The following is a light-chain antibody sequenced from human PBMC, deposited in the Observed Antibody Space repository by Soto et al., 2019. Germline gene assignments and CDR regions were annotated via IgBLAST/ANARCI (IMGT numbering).Light chain of an antibody. CDR3: QQYNYWPPQLT. J-gene: IGKJ4*01. CDR2: GTS. V-gene: IGKV3-15*01. CDR1: QSVSSK. Sequence: EIVMTQSPATLSVSVGERATLSCRGSQSVSSKLAWYQKKPGQAPRLLIYGTSTRATGIPARFSGSESGTEFTLTISSLQSEDFAVYYCQQYNYWPPQLTFGGGTKVEIK.